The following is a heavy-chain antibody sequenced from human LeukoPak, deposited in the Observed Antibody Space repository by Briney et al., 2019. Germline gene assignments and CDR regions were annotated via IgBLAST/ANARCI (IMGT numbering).Heavy chain of an antibody. Sequence: ASVKVSCKASGYTFTSYAMHWVRQAPGQRLEWMGWINAGNGNTKYSQKFQGRVTITRDTSASTAYMELSSLRSEDTAVYYCARAYEYSSPYNWFDPWGQGTLVTVSS. CDR3: ARAYEYSSPYNWFDP. D-gene: IGHD6-6*01. V-gene: IGHV1-3*01. CDR1: GYTFTSYA. CDR2: INAGNGNT. J-gene: IGHJ5*02.